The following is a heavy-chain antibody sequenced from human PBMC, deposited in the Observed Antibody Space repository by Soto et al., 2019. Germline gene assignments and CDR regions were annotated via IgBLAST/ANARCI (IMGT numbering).Heavy chain of an antibody. CDR3: ARNAHNGSPDY. Sequence: GGSLRLSCAASGFTFSTYAMHWVRQAPGKGLEWVAVISYDGSNKYYADSVKGRFTISRDNSKNTLYVQMNSLRAEDTAMYYCARNAHNGSPDYWGQGTLVTVSS. CDR1: GFTFSTYA. D-gene: IGHD2-8*01. J-gene: IGHJ4*02. CDR2: ISYDGSNK. V-gene: IGHV3-30-3*01.